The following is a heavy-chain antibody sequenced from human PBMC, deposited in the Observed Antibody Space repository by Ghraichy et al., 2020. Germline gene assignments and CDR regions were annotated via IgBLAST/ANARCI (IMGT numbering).Heavy chain of an antibody. CDR1: GFTFSSYG. Sequence: GGSLRLSCAASGFTFSSYGMHWVRQAPGKGLEWVAVISYDGSNKYYADSVKGRFTISRDNSKNTLYLQMNSLRAEDTAVYYCAKDASGYDVSIAVAGNPFGYYYYYGMDVWGQGTTVTVSS. CDR3: AKDASGYDVSIAVAGNPFGYYYYYGMDV. V-gene: IGHV3-30*18. CDR2: ISYDGSNK. D-gene: IGHD6-19*01. J-gene: IGHJ6*02.